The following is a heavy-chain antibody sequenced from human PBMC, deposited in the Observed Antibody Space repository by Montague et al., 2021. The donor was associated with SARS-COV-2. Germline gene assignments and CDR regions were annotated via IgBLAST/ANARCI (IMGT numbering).Heavy chain of an antibody. CDR2: SYDVLCS. CDR3: AKEEDWGSDWYFDL. Sequence: SETLSLTCAVPAAGTGSWYSGADRKSPRLDLRHQEKSYDVLCSKNNPSLKSRVTISIDESKDQLSLNLYSATAADTAMYYCAKEEDWGSDWYFDLWGRGTLVTVSS. D-gene: IGHD7-27*01. CDR1: AAGTGSWY. J-gene: IGHJ2*01. V-gene: IGHV4-59*12.